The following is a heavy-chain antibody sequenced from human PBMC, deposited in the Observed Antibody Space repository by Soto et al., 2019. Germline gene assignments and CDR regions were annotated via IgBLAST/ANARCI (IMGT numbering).Heavy chain of an antibody. CDR3: ARSFRGVSLD. Sequence: SETLSLTCSVNGGSFSYYYWSWIRQSPGKGLEWIGEINHSGTINFNPSLKSRVTISIDTSENQFSLTLRSVAAADTAIYYCARSFRGVSLDWGQGTLVTVSS. V-gene: IGHV4-34*01. J-gene: IGHJ4*02. CDR2: INHSGTI. D-gene: IGHD3-10*01. CDR1: GGSFSYYY.